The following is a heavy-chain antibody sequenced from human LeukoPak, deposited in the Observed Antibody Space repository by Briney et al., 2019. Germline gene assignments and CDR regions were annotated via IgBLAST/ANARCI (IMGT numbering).Heavy chain of an antibody. D-gene: IGHD6-13*01. CDR1: GYTFTSYG. J-gene: IGHJ4*02. Sequence: ASVKVSCKASGYTFTSYGISWVRQAPGQSLEWMGWINAGNGKTKYSQKFQGRAIITRDTSATTAYMDLSSLTSEDTAVYYCARSIWYNRQYYFDSWGQGTLVTVSS. CDR3: ARSIWYNRQYYFDS. V-gene: IGHV1-3*01. CDR2: INAGNGKT.